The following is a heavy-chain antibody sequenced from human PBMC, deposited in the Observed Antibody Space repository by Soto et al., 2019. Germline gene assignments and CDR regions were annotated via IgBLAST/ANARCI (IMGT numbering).Heavy chain of an antibody. Sequence: GGSLRLSCAASGFTFSIYAMSWVRQAPGKGLEWVSAISGSGISTYYADSVKGRFTISRDNSKNTLYLQMNSLRAEDAALYYCAKDRPGRTYYYDGSGFYWGQGTLVTVSS. CDR2: ISGSGIST. CDR3: AKDRPGRTYYYDGSGFY. D-gene: IGHD3-22*01. J-gene: IGHJ4*02. V-gene: IGHV3-23*01. CDR1: GFTFSIYA.